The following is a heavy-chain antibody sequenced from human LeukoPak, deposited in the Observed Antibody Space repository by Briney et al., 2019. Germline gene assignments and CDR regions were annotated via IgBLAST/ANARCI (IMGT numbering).Heavy chain of an antibody. J-gene: IGHJ6*02. CDR1: GGTFSSYA. CDR2: IIPIFGTA. D-gene: IGHD1-26*01. CDR3: ARKELLNYYYYGMDV. Sequence: ASVKVSCKASGGTFSSYAISWVRQAPGQGLEWMGGIIPIFGTANYAQKLQGRVTMTTDTSTSTAYMELRSLRSDDTAVYYCARKELLNYYYYGMDVWGQGTTVTVSS. V-gene: IGHV1-69*05.